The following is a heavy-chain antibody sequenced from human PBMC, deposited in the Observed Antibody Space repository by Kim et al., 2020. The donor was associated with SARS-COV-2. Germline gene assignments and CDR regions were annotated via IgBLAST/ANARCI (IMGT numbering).Heavy chain of an antibody. CDR1: GFTFSYNW. CDR2: IKEDGSDK. D-gene: IGHD2-15*01. V-gene: IGHV3-7*01. CDR3: TRDRAYSLDY. Sequence: GGSLRLSCTASGFTFSYNWMSWVRQAPGKGLEWLAKIKEDGSDKYYLNSVEGRFTISRDNAKNSLYLQMNSLRAEDTALYFCTRDRAYSLDYWGQGTLVTVSS. J-gene: IGHJ4*02.